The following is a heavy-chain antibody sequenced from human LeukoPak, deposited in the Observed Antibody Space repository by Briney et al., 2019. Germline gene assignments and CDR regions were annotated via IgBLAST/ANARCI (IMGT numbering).Heavy chain of an antibody. J-gene: IGHJ4*02. Sequence: GGSLRLSCAASGVTFTTYSMNWVRQAPGKGLEWVASIRSSGSYIQYADSVKGRFTISRDNAKDSLFLQMNSLRAEDTAVYYCARGDGYDFFDYWGQGTLVTVSS. CDR3: ARGDGYDFFDY. D-gene: IGHD5-24*01. V-gene: IGHV3-21*01. CDR1: GVTFTTYS. CDR2: IRSSGSYI.